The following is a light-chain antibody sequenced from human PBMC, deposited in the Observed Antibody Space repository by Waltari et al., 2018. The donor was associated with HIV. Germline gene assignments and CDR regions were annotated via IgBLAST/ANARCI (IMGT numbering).Light chain of an antibody. V-gene: IGLV1-47*01. CDR1: SSKIGSNY. CDR3: AAWDDSLSGHVV. J-gene: IGLJ2*01. CDR2: RSN. Sequence: QSVLTQPPSASGTPGQRVTISCSGSSSKIGSNYVYWYQQLPGTAPKLLIYRSNQRPSGVPGRFSGSKSGTSASLAISGLRSEDEADYYCAAWDDSLSGHVVFGGGTKLTVL.